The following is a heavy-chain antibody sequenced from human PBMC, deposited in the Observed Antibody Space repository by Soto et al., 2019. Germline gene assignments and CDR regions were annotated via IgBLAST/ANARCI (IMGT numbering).Heavy chain of an antibody. J-gene: IGHJ6*02. CDR2: IYYSGST. V-gene: IGHV4-39*01. D-gene: IGHD1-26*01. CDR3: ARSGGSYYLAVYYYYGMDV. Sequence: SETLSLTCTVSGGSISSSSYYWGWNRQPPGKGLEWIGSIYYSGSTYYNPSLKSRVTISVDTSKNQFSLKLSSVTAADTAVYYCARSGGSYYLAVYYYYGMDVWGQGTTVTVSS. CDR1: GGSISSSSYY.